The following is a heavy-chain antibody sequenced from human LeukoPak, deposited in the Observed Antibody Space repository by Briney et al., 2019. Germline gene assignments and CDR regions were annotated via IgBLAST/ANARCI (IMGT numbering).Heavy chain of an antibody. CDR2: INPNSGGT. J-gene: IGHJ4*02. V-gene: IGHV1-2*02. CDR3: ARDYSSGWYAQYYFDY. CDR1: GYTFTCYY. D-gene: IGHD6-19*01. Sequence: ASVKVSCKASGYTFTCYYMHWVRQAPGQGLEWMGWINPNSGGTNYARKLQGRVTMTRDTSISTAYMELSRLRSDDTAVYYCARDYSSGWYAQYYFDYWGQGTLVTVSS.